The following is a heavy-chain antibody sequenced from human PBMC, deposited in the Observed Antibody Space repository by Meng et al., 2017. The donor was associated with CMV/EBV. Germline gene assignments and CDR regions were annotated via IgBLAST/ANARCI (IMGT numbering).Heavy chain of an antibody. Sequence: SLKISCTASGFTFDYHALHWVRQAAGKGLEWVAGISWNSVSIGYADSVKGRFIISRDDAKSSLYLQMNSLRTEDTAMYFCAKLQGSKDYWGQGTLVTVSS. CDR3: AKLQGSKDY. CDR1: GFTFDYHA. CDR2: ISWNSVSI. V-gene: IGHV3-9*01. J-gene: IGHJ4*02.